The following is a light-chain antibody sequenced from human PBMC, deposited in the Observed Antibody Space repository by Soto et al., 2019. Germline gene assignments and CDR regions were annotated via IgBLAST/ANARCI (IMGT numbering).Light chain of an antibody. J-gene: IGKJ2*01. V-gene: IGKV3-15*01. Sequence: EIVMTQSPATLSVSPGERATLSCRASQSVSSNLAWYQQKPGQAPRLLIYGASTRPTGIPARFSGSGYGTEFTLTISSLQSEDFAVYYCQQYNNWPPSYTFGQGTKLEIK. CDR2: GAS. CDR1: QSVSSN. CDR3: QQYNNWPPSYT.